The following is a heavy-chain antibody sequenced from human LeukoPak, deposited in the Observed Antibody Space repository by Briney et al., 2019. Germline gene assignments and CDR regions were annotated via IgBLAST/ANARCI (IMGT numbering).Heavy chain of an antibody. CDR3: ARGTGYGDYNSYNWFDP. J-gene: IGHJ5*02. V-gene: IGHV3-33*01. Sequence: PGRSLRLSCAASGFTFSSYGMHWVRQAPGKGLEWVAVIWYDGSNKYYADSVKGRFTISRENAKNSLYLQMNSLRAGDAAVYYCARGTGYGDYNSYNWFDPWGQGTLVTVSS. D-gene: IGHD4-17*01. CDR2: IWYDGSNK. CDR1: GFTFSSYG.